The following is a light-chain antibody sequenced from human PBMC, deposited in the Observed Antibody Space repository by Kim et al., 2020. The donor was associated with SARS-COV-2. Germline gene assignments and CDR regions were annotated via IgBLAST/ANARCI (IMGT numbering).Light chain of an antibody. CDR3: QQYNEWPLT. CDR1: QNVGSN. V-gene: IGKV3-15*01. J-gene: IGKJ4*01. Sequence: VSPGERAHRSCRASQNVGSNLAWYQQKPGQAPRLLIYGASNRATGIPARSSGSGSGTEFTLTISSLQSEDFAVYYCQQYNEWPLTFGGGTKVDIK. CDR2: GAS.